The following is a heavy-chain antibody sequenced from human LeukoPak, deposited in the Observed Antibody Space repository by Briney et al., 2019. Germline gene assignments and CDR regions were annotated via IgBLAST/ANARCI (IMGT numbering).Heavy chain of an antibody. CDR1: GYTFTSYA. D-gene: IGHD2-15*01. CDR2: INTNTGNP. Sequence: AASVKVSCKASGYTFTSYAMNWVRQAPGQGPEWMGWINTNTGNPTYAQGFTGRFVFSLDTSVSTAYLQISSLKAEDTAVYYCATHCSGGSCYSGYFDYWGQGTLVTVSS. CDR3: ATHCSGGSCYSGYFDY. J-gene: IGHJ4*02. V-gene: IGHV7-4-1*02.